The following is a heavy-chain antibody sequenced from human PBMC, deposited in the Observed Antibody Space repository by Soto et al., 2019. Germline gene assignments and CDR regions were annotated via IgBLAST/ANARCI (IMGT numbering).Heavy chain of an antibody. J-gene: IGHJ3*02. CDR1: GFTFSSYG. CDR2: IWYDGSNK. Sequence: GGSLRLSCAASGFTFSSYGMHWVRQAPGKGLEWVAVIWYDGSNKYYADSVKGRFTISRDNSKNTLYLQMNSLRAEDTAVYYCARDGPSSDVYSGGAFDIWGQGTMVTVSS. D-gene: IGHD1-20*01. V-gene: IGHV3-33*01. CDR3: ARDGPSSDVYSGGAFDI.